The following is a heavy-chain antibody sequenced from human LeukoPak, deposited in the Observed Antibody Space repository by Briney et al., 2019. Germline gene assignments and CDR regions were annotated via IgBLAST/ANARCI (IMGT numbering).Heavy chain of an antibody. CDR2: IYYSGST. D-gene: IGHD2-2*01. CDR3: ARDSSTSMFDY. CDR1: GGSISSYY. Sequence: PSETLSLTCTVSGGSISSYYWSWIGQPPGKGLEWIGYIYYSGSTNYNPSLKSRVTISVDTSKNQFSLKLSSVTAADTAVYYCARDSSTSMFDYWGQGTLVTVSS. V-gene: IGHV4-59*01. J-gene: IGHJ4*02.